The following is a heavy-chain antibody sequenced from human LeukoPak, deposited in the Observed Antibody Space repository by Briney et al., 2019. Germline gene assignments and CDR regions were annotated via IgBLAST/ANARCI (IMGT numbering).Heavy chain of an antibody. CDR2: IGWSSGII. CDR1: GFTFDDHG. V-gene: IGHV3-9*01. CDR3: AKERMGAAAGQDY. J-gene: IGHJ4*02. D-gene: IGHD6-13*01. Sequence: GGSLRLSCAASGFTFDDHGMHWVRQAPGKGLEWVSGIGWSSGIIGYADSVKGRFTISRDNSKNTLYLQMNSLRAEDTAVYYCAKERMGAAAGQDYWGQGTLVTVSS.